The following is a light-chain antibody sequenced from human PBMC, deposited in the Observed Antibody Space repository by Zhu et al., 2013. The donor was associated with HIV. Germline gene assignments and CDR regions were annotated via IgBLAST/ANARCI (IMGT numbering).Light chain of an antibody. J-gene: IGKJ3*01. Sequence: EIVMTQSPATLSVSPGERATLSCRASQSVSSNLAWYQQRPGQAPRLLIYGASSRATGIPDRFSGSGSVTDFTLTISRLAPEDFAVYYCQQYGNSPFTFGPGTKVDIK. CDR3: QQYGNSPFT. CDR2: GAS. V-gene: IGKV3-20*01. CDR1: QSVSSN.